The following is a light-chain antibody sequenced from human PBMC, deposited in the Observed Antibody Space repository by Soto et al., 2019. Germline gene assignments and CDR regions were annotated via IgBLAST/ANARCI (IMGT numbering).Light chain of an antibody. Sequence: QAVLTQSPSASASLGASVKLTCTLSSGHSSYAIAWHQQQPEKGPRYLMKLNSDGSHSKGDGIPDRFSGSSSGAERYLTISSLQAEDEADNSCQTWGTGIQVFGTATQLTVL. CDR1: SGHSSYA. V-gene: IGLV4-69*01. CDR3: QTWGTGIQV. J-gene: IGLJ1*01. CDR2: LNSDGSH.